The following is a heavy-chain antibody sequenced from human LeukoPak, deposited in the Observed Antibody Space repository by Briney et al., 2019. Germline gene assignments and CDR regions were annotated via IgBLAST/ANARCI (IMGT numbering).Heavy chain of an antibody. D-gene: IGHD6-13*01. CDR3: ARSSSSWFDY. J-gene: IGHJ4*02. V-gene: IGHV4-59*01. CDR1: GGSISSYY. Sequence: SETLSLTCTVSGGSISSYYWSWIRQPPGKGXEWIGYXYYSGXXXXXXXXXSRVTISVDTSKNQFSLKLSSVTAADTAVYYCARSSSSWFDYWGQGTLVTVSS. CDR2: XYYSGXX.